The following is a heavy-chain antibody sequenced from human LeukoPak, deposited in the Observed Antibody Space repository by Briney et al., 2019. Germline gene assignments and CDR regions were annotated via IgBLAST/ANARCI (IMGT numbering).Heavy chain of an antibody. D-gene: IGHD7-27*01. CDR3: ARDLGRGTNWFDP. Sequence: PGGSLRLSCAASDFTFSSYAMNWVRQAPGKGLEWVSPITSSSRYIYYADSVKGRFTISRDNAKNSLYLQMNSLRAEDTAVYYCARDLGRGTNWFDPWGQGTLVTVSS. V-gene: IGHV3-21*01. J-gene: IGHJ5*02. CDR2: ITSSSRYI. CDR1: DFTFSSYA.